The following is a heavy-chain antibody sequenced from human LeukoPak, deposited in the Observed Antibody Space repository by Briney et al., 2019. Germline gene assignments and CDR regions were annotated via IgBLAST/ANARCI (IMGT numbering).Heavy chain of an antibody. V-gene: IGHV1-2*06. CDR3: ARTYYYRSGSTDYYYYYYMDV. CDR1: GYTFTGYY. CDR2: INPNSGGT. D-gene: IGHD3-10*01. Sequence: ASVKVSCKASGYTFTGYYMHWVRQAPGQGLEWMGRINPNSGGTNYAQKFQGRVTMPRDTSISTAYMELSRLRSDDTAVYYCARTYYYRSGSTDYYYYYYMDVWGKGTTVTVS. J-gene: IGHJ6*03.